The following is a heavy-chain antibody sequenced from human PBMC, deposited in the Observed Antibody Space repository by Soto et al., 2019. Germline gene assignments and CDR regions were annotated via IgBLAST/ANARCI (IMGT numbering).Heavy chain of an antibody. CDR2: IVPIYRTA. Sequence: ASVKVSCKASGGTFSSYRFNWVRQAPGQGLEWVGGIVPIYRTADYAQKFQGRVTITADESARTAYMELRSLKSEDTAVYYCARDSGAKLSSSWGQGTLVTVSS. CDR1: GGTFSSYR. J-gene: IGHJ4*02. D-gene: IGHD6-13*01. CDR3: ARDSGAKLSSS. V-gene: IGHV1-69*13.